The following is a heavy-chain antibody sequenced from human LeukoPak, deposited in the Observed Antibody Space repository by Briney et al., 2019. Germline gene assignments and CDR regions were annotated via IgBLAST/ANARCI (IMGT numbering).Heavy chain of an antibody. CDR2: IYYSGST. D-gene: IGHD1-26*01. Sequence: SETLSLTCTVSGGSISSYYWSWIRQPPGKGLEWIGYIYYSGSTNYNPSLKSRVTISVDTSKNQFSLKLSSVTAADTAVYYCARIVGATSRYYYYGMDVWGQGTTVTVFS. J-gene: IGHJ6*02. V-gene: IGHV4-59*01. CDR1: GGSISSYY. CDR3: ARIVGATSRYYYYGMDV.